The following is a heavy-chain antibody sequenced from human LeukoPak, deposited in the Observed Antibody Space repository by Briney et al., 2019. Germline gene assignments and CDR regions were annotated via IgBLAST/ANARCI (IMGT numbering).Heavy chain of an antibody. CDR2: IIPILGIA. D-gene: IGHD5-24*01. J-gene: IGHJ5*02. Sequence: SVKVSCKASGGTFSSYTISWVRQAPGQGLEWMGRIIPILGIANYAQKFQGRVTITADKSTSTAYMELSSLRSEDTAVYYCARGIERINWFDPWGQGTLVTVSS. V-gene: IGHV1-69*02. CDR1: GGTFSSYT. CDR3: ARGIERINWFDP.